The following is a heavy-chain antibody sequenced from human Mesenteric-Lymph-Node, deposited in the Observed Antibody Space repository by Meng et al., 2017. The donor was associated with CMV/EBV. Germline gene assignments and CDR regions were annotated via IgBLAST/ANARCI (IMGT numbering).Heavy chain of an antibody. CDR1: GFTFSSYE. Sequence: GGSLRLSCAASGFTFSSYEMNWVRQAPGKGLEWVSYIGSDESTIYYADSVKGRFTISRDNAKNSLYLQMSSLRADDTAVYYCAREVAGSYYKQSGWFDPWGQGTLVTVSS. V-gene: IGHV3-48*03. J-gene: IGHJ5*02. CDR3: AREVAGSYYKQSGWFDP. D-gene: IGHD3-10*01. CDR2: IGSDESTI.